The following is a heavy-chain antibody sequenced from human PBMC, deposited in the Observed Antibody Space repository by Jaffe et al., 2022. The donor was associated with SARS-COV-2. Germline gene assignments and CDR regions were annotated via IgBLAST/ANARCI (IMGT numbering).Heavy chain of an antibody. CDR2: IKTRAGGGTT. Sequence: EVQLVESGGGLVKPGGSLRLSCAASGFAFSNAWMSWVRQAPGKGLEWVGRIKTRAGGGTTDYAAPVEGRFTISRDDSKNTLYLQMNSLKTEDTAVYYCMADCCAYGDFWGQGTLVTVSS. D-gene: IGHD4-17*01. V-gene: IGHV3-15*01. CDR3: MADCCAYGDF. J-gene: IGHJ4*02. CDR1: GFAFSNAW.